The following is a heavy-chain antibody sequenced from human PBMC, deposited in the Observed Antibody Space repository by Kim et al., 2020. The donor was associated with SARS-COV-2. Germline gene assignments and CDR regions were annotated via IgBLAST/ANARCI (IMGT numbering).Heavy chain of an antibody. CDR3: AKVSGYSSGWFVDY. V-gene: IGHV3-23*01. CDR1: GFPFNSYA. Sequence: GGSLRLSCVASGFPFNSYAMAWVRQAPGKGLEWVSTNSGSGTSTFYADSVKGRFTIPRENSKNALYLQISNLGADDTAIYYCAKVSGYSSGWFVDYWGKGTLVNVSS. CDR2: NSGSGTST. D-gene: IGHD6-19*01. J-gene: IGHJ4*02.